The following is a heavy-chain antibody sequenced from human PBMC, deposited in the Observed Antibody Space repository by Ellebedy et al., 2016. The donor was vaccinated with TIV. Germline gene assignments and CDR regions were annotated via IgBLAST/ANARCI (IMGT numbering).Heavy chain of an antibody. CDR1: GGSISSYY. V-gene: IGHV4-39*01. Sequence: SETLSLTCTVSGGSISSYYRGWIRQPPGKGLEWIGSIYYSGSTYYNPSLKSRVTISVDTSKNQFSLKLSSVTAADTAVYYCATLDYGDPHSIWGQGTMVTVSS. CDR2: IYYSGST. CDR3: ATLDYGDPHSI. D-gene: IGHD4-17*01. J-gene: IGHJ3*02.